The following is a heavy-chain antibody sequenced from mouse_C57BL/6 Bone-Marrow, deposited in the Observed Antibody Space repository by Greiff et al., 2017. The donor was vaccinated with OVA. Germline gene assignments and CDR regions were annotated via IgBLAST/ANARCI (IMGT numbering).Heavy chain of an antibody. CDR3: ARGDFDV. Sequence: VQLHQSGPELVKPGASVKISCKASGYAFSSSWMNWVKQRPGKGLEWIGRIYPGDGDTNYNGKFKGKATLTADKSSSTAYMQLSSLTSEDSAVYFGARGDFDVWGTGTTVTVSS. V-gene: IGHV1-82*01. CDR1: GYAFSSSW. CDR2: IYPGDGDT. J-gene: IGHJ1*03.